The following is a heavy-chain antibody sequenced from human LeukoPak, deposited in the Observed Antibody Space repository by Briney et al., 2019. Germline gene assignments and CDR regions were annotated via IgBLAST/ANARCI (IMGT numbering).Heavy chain of an antibody. Sequence: PGGSLRLSCAASGFTFSSYAMSWVRRAPGKGLEWVSAISGSGGSTYYADSVKGRFTISRDNSKNTLYLQMNSLRAEDTAVYYCAKESVRYSSSGEGQKWGQGTLVTVSS. CDR2: ISGSGGST. CDR1: GFTFSSYA. V-gene: IGHV3-23*01. CDR3: AKESVRYSSSGEGQK. D-gene: IGHD6-13*01. J-gene: IGHJ4*02.